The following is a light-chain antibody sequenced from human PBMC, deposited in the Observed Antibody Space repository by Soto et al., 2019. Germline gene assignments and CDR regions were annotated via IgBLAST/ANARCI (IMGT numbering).Light chain of an antibody. V-gene: IGKV3-15*01. Sequence: EIVMTQSPATLSVSPGERATLSCRASQSISGELAWYQQRPGQPPRRLIYGVSTRATGVPDRFSGSGSGSDFTLTISGLQSEDFAVYYCQQGHDWPLTFGQ. CDR2: GVS. J-gene: IGKJ2*01. CDR3: QQGHDWPLT. CDR1: QSISGE.